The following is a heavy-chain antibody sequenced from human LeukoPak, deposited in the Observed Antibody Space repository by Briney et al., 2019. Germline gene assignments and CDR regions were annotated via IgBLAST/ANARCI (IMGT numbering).Heavy chain of an antibody. CDR1: GDSISNYY. D-gene: IGHD1-14*01. Sequence: KPSGTLSLTCTVSGDSISNYYWSWIRQPPGKGLEWIGYIHYSGNTDYNPSLKSRVTISVDTSKNQFSLRLNSVTAADTAVYYCARYRNEALFAFDIWGQGTMVTVSS. V-gene: IGHV4-59*01. CDR3: ARYRNEALFAFDI. J-gene: IGHJ3*02. CDR2: IHYSGNT.